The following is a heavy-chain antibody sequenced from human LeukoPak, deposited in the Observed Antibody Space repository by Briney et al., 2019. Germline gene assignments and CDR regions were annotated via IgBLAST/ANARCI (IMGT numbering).Heavy chain of an antibody. J-gene: IGHJ4*02. Sequence: PSETLSLTCTVSGGSISSYYWSWIRQPPGKGLEWIGSLFYSGNTNYNPSLKSRVTISLDTSKNRVSLKLSSVTAADTAVYYCARGSSPFDYWGQGTLVTVSS. CDR2: LFYSGNT. V-gene: IGHV4-59*08. CDR3: ARGSSPFDY. CDR1: GGSISSYY.